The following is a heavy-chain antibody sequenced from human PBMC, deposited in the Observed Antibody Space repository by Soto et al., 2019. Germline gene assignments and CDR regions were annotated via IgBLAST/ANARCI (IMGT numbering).Heavy chain of an antibody. CDR2: ISGSGGST. V-gene: IGHV3-23*01. D-gene: IGHD3-22*01. J-gene: IGHJ4*02. CDR3: AKASRITMIVVVTPFDY. Sequence: EVQLLESGGGLVQPGGSLRLSCAASGFTFSSYAMSWVRQAPGKGLEWVSAISGSGGSTYYADSVKGRFTISRDNSKNTLYLQMTSLRAEDTAVYYCAKASRITMIVVVTPFDYWGQGTLVTVSS. CDR1: GFTFSSYA.